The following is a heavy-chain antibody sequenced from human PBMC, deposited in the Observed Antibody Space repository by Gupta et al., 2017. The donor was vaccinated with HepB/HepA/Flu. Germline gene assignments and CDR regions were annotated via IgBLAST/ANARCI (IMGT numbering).Heavy chain of an antibody. D-gene: IGHD2-2*01. Sequence: QVQLQQWGAGLLTPSETLSLTCAVYGGSFSGYYWSWIRQPPGKGLEWIGEINHSGSTNYNPSLKSRVTISVDTSKNQFSLKLSSVTAADTAVYYCARVPKYCSSTSCYYRYYYYMDVWGKGTTVTVSS. V-gene: IGHV4-34*01. J-gene: IGHJ6*03. CDR1: GGSFSGYY. CDR3: ARVPKYCSSTSCYYRYYYYMDV. CDR2: INHSGST.